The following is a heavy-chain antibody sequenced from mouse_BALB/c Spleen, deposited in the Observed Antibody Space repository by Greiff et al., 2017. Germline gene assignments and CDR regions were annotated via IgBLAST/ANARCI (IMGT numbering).Heavy chain of an antibody. CDR1: GFAFSSYT. CDR2: ISNGGGST. J-gene: IGHJ2*01. CDR3: ARQDDGYYFDY. V-gene: IGHV5-12-2*01. D-gene: IGHD2-12*01. Sequence: EVMLVESGGGLVKPGGSLKLSCAASGFAFSSYTMSWVRQTPEKRLEWVAYISNGGGSTYYPDTVKGRFTISRDNAKNTLYLQMSSLKSEDTAMYYCARQDDGYYFDYWGQGTTLTVSS.